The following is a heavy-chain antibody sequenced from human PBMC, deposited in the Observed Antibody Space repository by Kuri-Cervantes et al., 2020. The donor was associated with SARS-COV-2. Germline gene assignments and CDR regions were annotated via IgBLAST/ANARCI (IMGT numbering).Heavy chain of an antibody. J-gene: IGHJ4*02. D-gene: IGHD3-10*01. CDR3: ARDRVDYYGSGSYIY. Sequence: SETLSLTCAVSGYSISSGYYWGWIRQPPGKGLEWIGSIYHSGSTYYNPSLKSRVTISVDTSKNQFSLKLSSVTAADTAVYYCARDRVDYYGSGSYIYWGQGTLVTVSS. V-gene: IGHV4-38-2*02. CDR2: IYHSGST. CDR1: GYSISSGYY.